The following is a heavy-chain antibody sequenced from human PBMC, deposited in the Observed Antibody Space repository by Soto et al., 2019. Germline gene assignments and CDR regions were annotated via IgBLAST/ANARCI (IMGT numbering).Heavy chain of an antibody. CDR3: QREDSIIIPDVSDF. Sequence: PGGSLRLSCAVSGFNFDNYGINWVLQAPWKGLEWVSSVSKSDYTYYSDSVKGRFTISRDNAKNSVSLQMNTLRAEDTAVYYCQREDSIIIPDVSDFWGQGTLVPVSS. CDR2: VSKSDYT. V-gene: IGHV3-21*01. CDR1: GFNFDNYG. J-gene: IGHJ4*02. D-gene: IGHD3-22*01.